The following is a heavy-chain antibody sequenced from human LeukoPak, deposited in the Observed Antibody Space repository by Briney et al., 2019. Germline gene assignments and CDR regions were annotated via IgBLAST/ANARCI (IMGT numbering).Heavy chain of an antibody. D-gene: IGHD3-9*01. CDR3: ARASSKQLAGYLPDGFDI. CDR1: GFTFSSYS. J-gene: IGHJ3*02. Sequence: PGGSLRLSCAASGFTFSSYSMNWVRQAPGKGLEWVLSISSSGTYVYYANSVKGRFTISRDNAKNSLSLQMNSLRADDAAVYYCARASSKQLAGYLPDGFDIWGQGTMVTVSS. V-gene: IGHV3-21*01. CDR2: ISSSGTYV.